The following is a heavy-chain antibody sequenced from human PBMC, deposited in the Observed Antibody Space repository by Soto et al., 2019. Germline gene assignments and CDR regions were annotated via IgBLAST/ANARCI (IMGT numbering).Heavy chain of an antibody. Sequence: QVQLVESGGGVVQPGRSLRLSCAASGFTFSSYGMHWVRQAPGKGLEWVAVISYDGSNKYYADSVKGRFTISRDNSKNTLYLQMNSLRAEDTAVYYCAKDPYRFFGVVIVGYYYYGMDVW. CDR1: GFTFSSYG. CDR3: AKDPYRFFGVVIVGYYYYGMDV. D-gene: IGHD3-3*01. CDR2: ISYDGSNK. J-gene: IGHJ6*01. V-gene: IGHV3-30*18.